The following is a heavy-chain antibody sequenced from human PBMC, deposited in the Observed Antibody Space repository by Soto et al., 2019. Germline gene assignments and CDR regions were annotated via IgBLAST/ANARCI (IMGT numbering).Heavy chain of an antibody. Sequence: SETLSLTCTVSAGSITTSYWSWIRQPLGKALEWIGYISYRGSTNYNPSLKSRLTISIDTSKSQISLKLTSMTTADTAVYYCASSGIVGREVDTWFDPWGQGTLVTVSS. CDR1: AGSITTSY. CDR2: ISYRGST. D-gene: IGHD3-22*01. V-gene: IGHV4-59*01. J-gene: IGHJ5*02. CDR3: ASSGIVGREVDTWFDP.